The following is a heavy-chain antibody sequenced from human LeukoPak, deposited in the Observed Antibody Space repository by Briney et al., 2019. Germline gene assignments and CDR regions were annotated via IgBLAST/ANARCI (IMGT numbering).Heavy chain of an antibody. Sequence: ASVKVSCKASGYTFTGYYMHWVRQAPGQGLEWMGWINPNSGDTKYAQKFQGRVTMTRDTSTSTAYMELRSLRSDDTAVYYCARVGQQLTRSWFDPWGQGTLVTVSS. V-gene: IGHV1-2*02. CDR1: GYTFTGYY. J-gene: IGHJ5*02. D-gene: IGHD6-13*01. CDR3: ARVGQQLTRSWFDP. CDR2: INPNSGDT.